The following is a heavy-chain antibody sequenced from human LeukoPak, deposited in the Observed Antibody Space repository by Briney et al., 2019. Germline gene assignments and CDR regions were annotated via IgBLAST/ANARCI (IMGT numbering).Heavy chain of an antibody. D-gene: IGHD3-9*01. V-gene: IGHV3-21*01. J-gene: IGHJ4*02. CDR3: ARASPLELRYFDWLLYTTD. CDR1: GFTFSSYS. CDR2: ISSSSSYI. Sequence: GGSLRLSCAASGFTFSSYSMNWVRQAPGEGLEWVSSISSSSSYIYYADSVKGRFTISRDNAKNSLYLQMNSLRAEDTAVYYCARASPLELRYFDWLLYTTDWGQGTLVTVSS.